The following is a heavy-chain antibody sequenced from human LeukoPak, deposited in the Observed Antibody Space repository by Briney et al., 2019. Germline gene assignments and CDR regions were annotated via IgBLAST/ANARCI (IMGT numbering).Heavy chain of an antibody. CDR3: ARGTPYYCSGGSCYGDYYYYMDV. J-gene: IGHJ6*03. D-gene: IGHD2-15*01. V-gene: IGHV1-69*13. CDR1: GGTFSSYA. CDR2: IIPIFGTA. Sequence: GASVKVSCKASGGTFSSYAISWVRQAPGQGLEWMGGIIPIFGTANYAQKFQGRVTITADESTSTAYMELSSLRSEDTAVYYCARGTPYYCSGGSCYGDYYYYMDVWGKGTTVTISS.